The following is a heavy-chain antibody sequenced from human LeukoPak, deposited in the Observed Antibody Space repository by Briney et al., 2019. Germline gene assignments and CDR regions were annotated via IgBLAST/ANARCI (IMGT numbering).Heavy chain of an antibody. CDR1: GFTFETYA. Sequence: PGGSLRLSCAGSGFTFETYAMTWLRQAPGKGLEWISVIGPSGAVTHYAEYVKGRFTISRDNSKNTLYLQMNNLRVEDTAIYFCAKYATGYAPDFDYWGQGTLVTVSS. CDR2: IGPSGAVT. J-gene: IGHJ4*02. V-gene: IGHV3-23*01. D-gene: IGHD5-12*01. CDR3: AKYATGYAPDFDY.